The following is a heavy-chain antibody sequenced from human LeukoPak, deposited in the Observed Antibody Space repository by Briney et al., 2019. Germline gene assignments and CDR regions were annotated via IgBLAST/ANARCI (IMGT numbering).Heavy chain of an antibody. CDR3: AKSDYYDSSGYSDY. V-gene: IGHV3-23*01. J-gene: IGHJ4*02. CDR2: ISGSGGST. D-gene: IGHD3-22*01. Sequence: GGSLRLSCAASGFTFSSYAMSWVRQAPGKGLEWVSAISGSGGSTYYADSVKGRFTISRDNSKNTLYLQMNSLRAEDTAVYFCAKSDYYDSSGYSDYWGQGTLVTVSS. CDR1: GFTFSSYA.